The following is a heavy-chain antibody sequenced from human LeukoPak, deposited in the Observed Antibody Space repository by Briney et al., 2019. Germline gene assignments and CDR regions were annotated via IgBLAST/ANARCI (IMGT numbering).Heavy chain of an antibody. J-gene: IGHJ4*02. CDR2: IYQSGST. D-gene: IGHD2-2*01. CDR1: GLSFSSAYC. Sequence: SETLSLTCTVSGLSFSSAYCWGWIRQPPGKGLEWIGRIYQSGSTSYNPSLKSRVTMSVDTSKNQFSLKLSSVTAADTAVCYCARAREPLLFAYYFDYWGQGALVTVSS. V-gene: IGHV4-38-2*02. CDR3: ARAREPLLFAYYFDY.